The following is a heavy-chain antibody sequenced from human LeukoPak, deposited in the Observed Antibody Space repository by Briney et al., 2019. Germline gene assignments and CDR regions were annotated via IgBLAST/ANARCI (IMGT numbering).Heavy chain of an antibody. CDR2: IYHGGST. CDR1: GGSFSDYF. D-gene: IGHD3-16*02. Sequence: PSETLSLTCAVYGGSFSDYFWNWIRQPPGKGLEWVGEIYHGGSTNYNPSLESRVTISVDKSKNQFSLKLSSVTAADTAVYYCASSIIRVDDLSPVDYWGRGTLVTVSS. J-gene: IGHJ4*02. CDR3: ASSIIRVDDLSPVDY. V-gene: IGHV4-34*01.